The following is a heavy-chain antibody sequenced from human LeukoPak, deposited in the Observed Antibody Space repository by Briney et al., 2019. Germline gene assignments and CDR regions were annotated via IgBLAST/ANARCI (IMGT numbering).Heavy chain of an antibody. CDR2: ISYDGSDK. V-gene: IGHV3-30*03. Sequence: GGSLRLSCAASGFTFSSYGMHWVRQAPGKGLEWVTVISYDGSDKYYADSVKGRFTISRDNSKNTLYMQMNSLRREDTAVYYCARNGGRWTMVRGDGFYFDYWGQGTLVTVSS. CDR3: ARNGGRWTMVRGDGFYFDY. D-gene: IGHD3-10*01. J-gene: IGHJ4*02. CDR1: GFTFSSYG.